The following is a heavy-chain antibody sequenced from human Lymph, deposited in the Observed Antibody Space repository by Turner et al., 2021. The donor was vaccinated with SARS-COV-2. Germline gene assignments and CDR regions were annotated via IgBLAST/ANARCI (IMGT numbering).Heavy chain of an antibody. D-gene: IGHD1-26*01. J-gene: IGHJ4*02. CDR1: GFTFSSYA. CDR2: ISYDGNNK. Sequence: QVQLVESGGGVVQPGRWLKLSSAASGFTFSSYAMHWVRQAPGKGLEWVALISYDGNNKYYADSVRGRFTISRDNSKNTLYLQMNSLRAEDTAVYYCARGLSGNYYFFDYWGQGTLVTVSS. V-gene: IGHV3-30-3*01. CDR3: ARGLSGNYYFFDY.